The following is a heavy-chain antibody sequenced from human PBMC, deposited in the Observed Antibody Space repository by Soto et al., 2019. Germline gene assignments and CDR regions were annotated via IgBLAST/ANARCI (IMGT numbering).Heavy chain of an antibody. V-gene: IGHV1-69*19. D-gene: IGHD3-16*02. J-gene: IGHJ4*02. CDR2: IFPMFDVP. Sequence: QVQLVQSGPEMKKPGSAVKVSCKASGGTFNTYAMNWVRQVPGQGLEWMGGIFPMFDVPRYAQKFQGRGTITLDDSSTTAYMDLSSLRFDDTAVYYCARSVGSGGVIGGFDYWGQGTLVSV. CDR1: GGTFNTYA. CDR3: ARSVGSGGVIGGFDY.